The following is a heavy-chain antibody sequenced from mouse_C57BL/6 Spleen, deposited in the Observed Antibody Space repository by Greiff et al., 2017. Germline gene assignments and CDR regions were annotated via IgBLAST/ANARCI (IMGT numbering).Heavy chain of an antibody. Sequence: EVKVVESGGGLVKPGGSLKLSCAASGFTFSSYTMSWVRQTPEKRLEWVATISGGGGNTYYPDSVKGRFTISRDNAKNTLYLQMSSLRSEDTALYYCARRGYGDYAMDYWGQGTSVTVSS. D-gene: IGHD1-1*01. CDR1: GFTFSSYT. J-gene: IGHJ4*01. V-gene: IGHV5-9*01. CDR3: ARRGYGDYAMDY. CDR2: ISGGGGNT.